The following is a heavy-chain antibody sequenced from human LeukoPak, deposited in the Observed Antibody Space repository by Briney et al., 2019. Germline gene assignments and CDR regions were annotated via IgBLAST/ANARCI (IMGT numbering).Heavy chain of an antibody. Sequence: GGSLRLSCAASGFTFSSYGMSWVRQAPGKGLEWVSAISGSGGSTYYADSVKGRLTISRDNSKNTLYLQMNSLRAEDTAVYYCAKRDSSSWYLGYWGQGTLVTVSS. D-gene: IGHD6-13*01. CDR1: GFTFSSYG. CDR2: ISGSGGST. J-gene: IGHJ4*02. CDR3: AKRDSSSWYLGY. V-gene: IGHV3-23*01.